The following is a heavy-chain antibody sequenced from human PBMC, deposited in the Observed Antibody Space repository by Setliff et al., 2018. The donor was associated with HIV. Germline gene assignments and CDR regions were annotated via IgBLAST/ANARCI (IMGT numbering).Heavy chain of an antibody. Sequence: SETLSLTCAVYGGSFPAYFWNWIRQSPGKGLEWIGEINYSGETTYNPSLRSRVTMFIDTSKKQFSLNVAPVTAADTAVYYCVRQHGDYTFGSWGQGTLVTVSS. D-gene: IGHD4-17*01. CDR3: VRQHGDYTFGS. CDR1: GGSFPAYF. V-gene: IGHV4-34*01. J-gene: IGHJ5*01. CDR2: INYSGET.